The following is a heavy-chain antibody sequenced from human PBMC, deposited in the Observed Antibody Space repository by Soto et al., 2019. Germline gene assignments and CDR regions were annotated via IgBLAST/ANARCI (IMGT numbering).Heavy chain of an antibody. CDR1: GATFSTNA. J-gene: IGHJ4*02. Sequence: QVQLVQFGAEVKKPESSVKVSCKAPGATFSTNAISWVRQAPGQGLEWMGGIFPMFGTANNAQRFQDRVTITADESTNTVYMELSSLRSEDTAVYFCASGIQLWLRRINNGYSGWGQGTLVTVSS. V-gene: IGHV1-69*12. D-gene: IGHD5-18*01. CDR2: IFPMFGTA. CDR3: ASGIQLWLRRINNGYSG.